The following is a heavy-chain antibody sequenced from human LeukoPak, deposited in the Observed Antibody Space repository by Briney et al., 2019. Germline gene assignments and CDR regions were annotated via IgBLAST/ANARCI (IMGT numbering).Heavy chain of an antibody. V-gene: IGHV3-33*01. D-gene: IGHD4-23*01. CDR3: ARQTTVATDF. CDR2: IYYDGTNR. J-gene: IGHJ4*02. CDR1: GFSFSHFG. Sequence: PGGSLRLSCTASGFSFSHFGMHWVRQAPGKGLEWVTLIYYDGTNRYYADSVKGRFTVSRDNSSNTVYLQMNSLRVEDTAVYYCARQTTVATDFWGQGTLVTVSS.